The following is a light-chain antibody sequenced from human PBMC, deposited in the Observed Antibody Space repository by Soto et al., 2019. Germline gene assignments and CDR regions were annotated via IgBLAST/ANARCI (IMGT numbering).Light chain of an antibody. CDR3: QQYDNLPLI. CDR2: DAS. V-gene: IGKV1-33*01. Sequence: DFQMTQSPSSLSASVGDRVTITVQASQDISDYLNWYQQKPGRAPKLLIYDASNLETGVPSRFSGSGSGTDFTLTISSLQPEDIATYYCQQYDNLPLIFGQGTRLEIK. J-gene: IGKJ5*01. CDR1: QDISDY.